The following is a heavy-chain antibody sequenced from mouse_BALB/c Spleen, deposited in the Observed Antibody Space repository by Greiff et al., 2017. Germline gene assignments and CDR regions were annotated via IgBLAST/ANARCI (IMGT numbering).Heavy chain of an antibody. CDR3: ARYERYAMDY. CDR1: GFTFSSFG. J-gene: IGHJ4*01. CDR2: ISSGSSTI. Sequence: DVKLVESGGGLVQPGGSRKLSCAASGFTFSSFGMHWVRQAPEKGLEWVAYISSGSSTIYYADTVKGRFTISRDNPKNTLFLQMTSLRSEDTAMYYCARYERYAMDYWGQGTSVTVSS. V-gene: IGHV5-17*02. D-gene: IGHD2-3*01.